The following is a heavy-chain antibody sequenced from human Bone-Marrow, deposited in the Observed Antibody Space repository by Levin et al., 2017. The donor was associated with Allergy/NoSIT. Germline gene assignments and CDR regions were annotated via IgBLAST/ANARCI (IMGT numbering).Heavy chain of an antibody. J-gene: IGHJ4*02. CDR3: VRNRRDYFDF. V-gene: IGHV4-39*07. CDR2: ISHSGSM. Sequence: SETLSLTCTVSGTSIRRRGYYWGWIRQSPGKRFEWLATISHSGSMFYNPSLKSRLTISADTSDFEFSLTLESVSAADTAIYYCVRNRRDYFDFWGQGALVSVSS. CDR1: GTSIRRRGYY.